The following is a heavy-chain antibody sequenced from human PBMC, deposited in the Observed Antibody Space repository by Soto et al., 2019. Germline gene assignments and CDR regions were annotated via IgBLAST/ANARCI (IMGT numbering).Heavy chain of an antibody. CDR1: GGALTSYP. CDR3: TTYPRPYKWTDI. Sequence: QVRLEQSGAEVKKPGSSVRVSCQASGGALTSYPIHWVRQAPGQGLEWMGVIDPIVDTSNLAENFKTRLTLTADTSTKTVYMDLTSLRSDDRAIYFCTTYPRPYKWTDIWGRGTQLTVSS. V-gene: IGHV1-69*06. D-gene: IGHD1-20*01. CDR2: IDPIVDTS. J-gene: IGHJ4*02.